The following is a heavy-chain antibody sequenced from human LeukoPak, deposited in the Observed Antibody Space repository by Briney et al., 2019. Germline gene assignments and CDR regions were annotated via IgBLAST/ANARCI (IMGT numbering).Heavy chain of an antibody. CDR2: INSDGSST. J-gene: IGHJ4*02. Sequence: PGGSLRLSCAASGFTFSSYWMHWVRQAPGKGLVWVSRINSDGSSTSYADSVKGRFTISRDNAKNSLYLQMNSLRAEDTAVYYCARESYGGNLNYWGQGTLVTVSS. V-gene: IGHV3-74*01. CDR1: GFTFSSYW. D-gene: IGHD4-23*01. CDR3: ARESYGGNLNY.